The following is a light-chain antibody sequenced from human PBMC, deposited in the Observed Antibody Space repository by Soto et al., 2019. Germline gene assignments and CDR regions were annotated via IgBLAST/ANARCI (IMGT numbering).Light chain of an antibody. Sequence: QSALTQPASVSGSPGQSITISCTGTSSDVGGYNYVSWYQQHPGKAPKLMIYDVSNRPSGVSNRFSGSKSGNTASLTISGLQVEDEADYYCSSYTSSSTRAVFGGGTQLTVL. J-gene: IGLJ7*01. CDR3: SSYTSSSTRAV. V-gene: IGLV2-14*01. CDR2: DVS. CDR1: SSDVGGYNY.